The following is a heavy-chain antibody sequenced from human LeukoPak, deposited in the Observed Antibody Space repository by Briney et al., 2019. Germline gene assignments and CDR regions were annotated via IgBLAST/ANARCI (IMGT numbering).Heavy chain of an antibody. CDR2: IKQNGSEK. V-gene: IGHV3-7*01. CDR1: GFTFSSYW. CDR3: ARDYRPLRYFDWLFPPNAFDI. Sequence: PGGSLRLSCAASGFTFSSYWMSWVRQAPGKGLEWVANIKQNGSEKYYLDSVKGRFTISRDNAKNSLYLQMNSLRAEDTAVYYCARDYRPLRYFDWLFPPNAFDIWGQGTMVTVSS. D-gene: IGHD3-9*01. J-gene: IGHJ3*02.